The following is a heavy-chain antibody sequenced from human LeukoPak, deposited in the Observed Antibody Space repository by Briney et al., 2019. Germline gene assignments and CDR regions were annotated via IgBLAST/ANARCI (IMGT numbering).Heavy chain of an antibody. CDR3: ARSLVGANYFDY. Sequence: SEILSLTCAVSGVSISSYYWSWIRQPPGKGLEWIGYIYYSGSTNYNPSLKSRVTISVDTSKNQFSLKLSSVTAADTAVYYCARSLVGANYFDYWGQGTLVTVSS. D-gene: IGHD1-26*01. CDR2: IYYSGST. CDR1: GVSISSYY. J-gene: IGHJ4*02. V-gene: IGHV4-59*08.